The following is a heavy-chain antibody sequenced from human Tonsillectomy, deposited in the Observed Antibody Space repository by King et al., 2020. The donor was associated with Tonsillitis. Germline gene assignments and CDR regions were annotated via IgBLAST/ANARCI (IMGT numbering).Heavy chain of an antibody. J-gene: IGHJ5*02. D-gene: IGHD3-10*01. CDR1: GFTFSTYS. Sequence: VQLVESGGGVVQPGRSLRLSCAASGFTFSTYSMHWVRQAPGKGLDWVAVISYDGSNEYYADSVKGRFTISRDNSKNTLYLQMNSLRAEDAAVYYCASELRGSGTYGEDWFDPWGQGTLVTVSS. V-gene: IGHV3-30*04. CDR2: ISYDGSNE. CDR3: ASELRGSGTYGEDWFDP.